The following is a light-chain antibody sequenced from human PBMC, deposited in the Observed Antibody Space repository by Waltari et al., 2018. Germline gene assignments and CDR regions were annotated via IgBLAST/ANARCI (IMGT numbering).Light chain of an antibody. J-gene: IGKJ1*01. Sequence: DIQMTQSPSAMSASVGYRVTIPCRASQVISNYLAWFQQKPGKAPKRLIYAAFNLQSGVPSRFSGSGSGTEFTLTISSLQPEDFATYYCLQHNSYPLTFGQGTKVEIK. CDR1: QVISNY. CDR2: AAF. CDR3: LQHNSYPLT. V-gene: IGKV1-17*03.